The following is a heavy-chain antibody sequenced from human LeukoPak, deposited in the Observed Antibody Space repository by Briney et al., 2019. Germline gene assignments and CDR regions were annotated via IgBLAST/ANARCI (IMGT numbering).Heavy chain of an antibody. Sequence: GGSLRLSCAASGFTFSSYGMHWVRQAPGKGLEWVAVISYDGSNKYYADSVKGRFTISRDNSKNTLYLQMNSLRAEDTAVYYCAKEDDFWTLDYWGQGTLVTVSS. CDR1: GFTFSSYG. D-gene: IGHD3-3*01. CDR2: ISYDGSNK. V-gene: IGHV3-30*18. J-gene: IGHJ4*02. CDR3: AKEDDFWTLDY.